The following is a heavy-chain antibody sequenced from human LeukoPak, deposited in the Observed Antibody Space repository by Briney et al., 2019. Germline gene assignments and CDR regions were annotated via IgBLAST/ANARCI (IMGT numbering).Heavy chain of an antibody. V-gene: IGHV1-69*01. Sequence: GSSVKVSCKASGGTFSSYAISWVRQAPGQGLEWMGGIIPIFGTANYAQKFQGRVTITADESTSTAYMELSSLRSEDTAVYYCARESPGYCSSTSCANWFDPWGQGTLVTVSS. CDR1: GGTFSSYA. CDR2: IIPIFGTA. J-gene: IGHJ5*02. CDR3: ARESPGYCSSTSCANWFDP. D-gene: IGHD2-2*01.